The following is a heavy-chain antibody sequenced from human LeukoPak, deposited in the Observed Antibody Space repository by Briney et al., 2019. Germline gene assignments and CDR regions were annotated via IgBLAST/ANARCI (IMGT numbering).Heavy chain of an antibody. Sequence: GGSLRLSCAASGFTVSSNYMSWVRQAPGKGLEWVSVVYSGGSTYYADSVKGRFTISRDNSKNTLYLQMNSLRAEDTAVYYCARSGYYYDSSGFLVNYFDYWGQGTLVTVSS. CDR2: VYSGGST. J-gene: IGHJ4*02. CDR3: ARSGYYYDSSGFLVNYFDY. D-gene: IGHD3-22*01. V-gene: IGHV3-53*01. CDR1: GFTVSSNY.